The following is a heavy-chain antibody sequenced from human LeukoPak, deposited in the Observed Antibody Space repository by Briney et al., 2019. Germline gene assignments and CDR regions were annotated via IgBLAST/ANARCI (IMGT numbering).Heavy chain of an antibody. CDR2: IRYDGSNK. V-gene: IGHV3-30*02. CDR3: AKDGEITFGGVMIGYFDY. Sequence: GGSLRLSCAASGFTFSSHGMHWVRQAPGKGLEWVAFIRYDGSNKYYADSVKGRFTISRDNSKNTLYLQMNSLRAEDTAVYYCAKDGEITFGGVMIGYFDYWGQGTLVTVSS. D-gene: IGHD3-16*01. CDR1: GFTFSSHG. J-gene: IGHJ4*02.